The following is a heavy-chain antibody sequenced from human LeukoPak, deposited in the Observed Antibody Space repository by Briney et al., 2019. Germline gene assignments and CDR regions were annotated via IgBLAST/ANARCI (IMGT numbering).Heavy chain of an antibody. J-gene: IGHJ6*02. V-gene: IGHV3-23*01. D-gene: IGHD5-18*01. CDR1: GFTFSTYA. CDR3: ARVAFSYGSPSLGYYYYYGLDV. Sequence: PGGSLRLSCAASGFTFSTYAMSWVRQAPGKGLEWVSGISGSGGSTYYADSVKGRFTISRDNSKNTLYLQMNSLRAEDAAVYYCARVAFSYGSPSLGYYYYYGLDVWGQGTTVTVPS. CDR2: ISGSGGST.